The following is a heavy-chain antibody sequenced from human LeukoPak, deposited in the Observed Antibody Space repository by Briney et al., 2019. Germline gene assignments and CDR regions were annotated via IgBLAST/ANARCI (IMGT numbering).Heavy chain of an antibody. CDR2: INHSGST. CDR1: GGSFSGYY. J-gene: IGHJ4*02. CDR3: ERSREYDILTGYYNERYFDY. Sequence: SETLSLTCAVYGGSFSGYYWNWIRQPPGKGLEWIGEINHSGSTNYNPSLKSRVTISVDTSKNDFSLKLSSVTAADTAVYYFERSREYDILTGYYNERYFDYWGREPWSPSPQ. V-gene: IGHV4-34*01. D-gene: IGHD3-9*01.